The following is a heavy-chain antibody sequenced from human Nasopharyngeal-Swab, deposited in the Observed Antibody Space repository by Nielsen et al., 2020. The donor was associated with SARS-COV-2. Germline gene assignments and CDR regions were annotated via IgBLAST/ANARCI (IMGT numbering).Heavy chain of an antibody. V-gene: IGHV4-34*01. D-gene: IGHD6-13*01. J-gene: IGHJ4*02. Sequence: SETLSLTCAVFGGSFSDYYWSCIRQPPGKGLEWIGEINHSGSTNYNPSLKSRVTISVDTSKNQFSLQLSSVTAADTAVYYCVRSSSWYYFDYWAQGTQVTVSS. CDR3: VRSSSWYYFDY. CDR2: INHSGST. CDR1: GGSFSDYY.